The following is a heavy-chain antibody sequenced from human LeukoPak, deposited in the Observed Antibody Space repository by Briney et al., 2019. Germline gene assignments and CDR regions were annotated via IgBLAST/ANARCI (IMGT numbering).Heavy chain of an antibody. CDR2: ISGSGGST. Sequence: PGGSLRLSCAASGITFSSYAMSWVRQTPGKGLEWVSSISGSGGSTYYADSVKGWFTISRDNSKNTLYLQMNNLRAEDTALYYCAKIRRDSSGGYGTYFDYWGQGTLVTVSS. D-gene: IGHD6-19*01. CDR3: AKIRRDSSGGYGTYFDY. V-gene: IGHV3-23*01. J-gene: IGHJ4*02. CDR1: GITFSSYA.